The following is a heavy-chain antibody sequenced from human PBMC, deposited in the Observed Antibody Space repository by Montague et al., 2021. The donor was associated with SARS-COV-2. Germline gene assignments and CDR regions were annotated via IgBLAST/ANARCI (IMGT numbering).Heavy chain of an antibody. D-gene: IGHD5-18*01. Sequence: SETLSLTCTVSGGSINSTTYYWAWLRQPPGKGLEWIGSDNYTGSNYYNLCLQSRVTMSVDTYKNQFSLKLSSVTAADTGVYYCARHVASGYTCGHGAFDLWGQGTMVTVSS. J-gene: IGHJ3*01. CDR1: GGSINSTTYY. CDR3: ARHVASGYTCGHGAFDL. V-gene: IGHV4-39*01. CDR2: DNYTGSN.